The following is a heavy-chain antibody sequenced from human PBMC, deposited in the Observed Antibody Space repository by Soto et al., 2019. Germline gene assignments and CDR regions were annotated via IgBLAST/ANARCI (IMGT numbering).Heavy chain of an antibody. V-gene: IGHV1-69*12. CDR1: GGTFSNYA. CDR3: ARVSSSWYKDYFDY. CDR2: IIPIFGTT. J-gene: IGHJ4*02. Sequence: QVQLVQSGAEVKKPGSSVKVSCKASGGTFSNYAISWVRQAPGQGLEWMGGIIPIFGTTNYAQRFQGRVTITADESTSTAYMGLSSLRFEDTAVYYCARVSSSWYKDYFDYWGQGTLVTVSS. D-gene: IGHD6-13*01.